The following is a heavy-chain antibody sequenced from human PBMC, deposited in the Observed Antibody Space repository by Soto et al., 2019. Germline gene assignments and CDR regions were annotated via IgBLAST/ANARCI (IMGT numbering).Heavy chain of an antibody. CDR2: MYYSVTT. CDR1: CGSIIGTSYY. Sequence: SETLSLTCTFSCGSIIGTSYYWAWIRQPPGKGLEWIATMYYSVTTYYNPSLESRVTISVDTSQNQFSLKLSSVTAADTAVYFCARLPMGNSYANYWGQGTLVTVSS. V-gene: IGHV4-39*01. J-gene: IGHJ4*02. CDR3: ARLPMGNSYANY. D-gene: IGHD5-18*01.